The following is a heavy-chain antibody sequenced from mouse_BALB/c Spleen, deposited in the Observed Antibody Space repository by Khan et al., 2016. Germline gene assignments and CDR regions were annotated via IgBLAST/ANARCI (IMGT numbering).Heavy chain of an antibody. Sequence: VQLKESGAELVKPGASVKLSCTASGFNIKDTYMHWVKQRPEQGLKWIGRIDPANGNTKYDPKFQGKATITADTSSNTAYLQISSRTSEDTADYYCASTVVADFDYWGQGTTLTVSS. D-gene: IGHD1-1*01. CDR1: GFNIKDTY. J-gene: IGHJ2*01. CDR2: IDPANGNT. V-gene: IGHV14-3*02. CDR3: ASTVVADFDY.